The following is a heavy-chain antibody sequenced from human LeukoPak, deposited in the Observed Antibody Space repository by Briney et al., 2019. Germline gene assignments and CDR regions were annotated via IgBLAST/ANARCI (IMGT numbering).Heavy chain of an antibody. CDR2: ISYDGSNK. Sequence: GRSLRLSCAASGFTFSSYGMHWVRQAPGKGLEWVAVISYDGSNKYYADSVKGRFTISRDNSKNTLYLQMNSLRAEDTAVYYCAKVRYGSVAGPWDYWGQGTLVTVSS. CDR1: GFTFSSYG. V-gene: IGHV3-30*18. D-gene: IGHD6-19*01. CDR3: AKVRYGSVAGPWDY. J-gene: IGHJ4*02.